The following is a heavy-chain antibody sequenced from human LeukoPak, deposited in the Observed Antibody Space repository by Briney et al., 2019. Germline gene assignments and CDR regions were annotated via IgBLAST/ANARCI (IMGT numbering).Heavy chain of an antibody. CDR3: AKAGTGANQNWFDP. D-gene: IGHD1-1*01. V-gene: IGHV3-9*01. CDR2: ISWNSGSI. J-gene: IGHJ5*02. Sequence: GGSLRLSCTISGFTFDEHAMHWVRQAPGKGLEWVSGISWNSGSIGYADSVEGRFTISRDNAKNSLYLQMNSLRAEDTALYYCAKAGTGANQNWFDPWGQGTLVTVSS. CDR1: GFTFDEHA.